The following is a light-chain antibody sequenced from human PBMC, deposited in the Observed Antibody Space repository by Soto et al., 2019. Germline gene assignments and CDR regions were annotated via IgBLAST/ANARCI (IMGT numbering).Light chain of an antibody. V-gene: IGKV3D-15*01. Sequence: ELVMAQSPARVCASSGPRATLSWRSSQNGLPNLAWYQQKPGQAPRLLIYGASTRATGIPARFSGSGSGTDFTLTIRSLEPEDFAVYYCQQSSNWPPWTCGKGPKGAIK. CDR2: GAS. CDR3: QQSSNWPPWT. J-gene: IGKJ1*01. CDR1: QNGLPN.